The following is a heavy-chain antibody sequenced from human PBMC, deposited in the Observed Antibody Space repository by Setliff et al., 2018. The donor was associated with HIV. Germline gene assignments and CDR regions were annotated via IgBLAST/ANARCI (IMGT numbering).Heavy chain of an antibody. Sequence: SETLSLTCAVSGVSITSATYYRSWIRHSPGKGLEWIGYIDYSGSAFYNPSLKSRLTISRDTSKNQFSLRMKSVTAADTAVYYCAREGKTALVTKYFDYWGQGTLVTVSS. CDR3: AREGKTALVTKYFDY. CDR2: IDYSGSA. D-gene: IGHD5-18*01. V-gene: IGHV4-31*11. CDR1: GVSITSATYY. J-gene: IGHJ4*02.